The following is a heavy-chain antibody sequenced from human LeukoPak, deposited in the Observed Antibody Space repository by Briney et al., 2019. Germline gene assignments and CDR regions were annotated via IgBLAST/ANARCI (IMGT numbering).Heavy chain of an antibody. Sequence: ASVKVSCKASGYTFTSYIVSWVRQAPGQGLEWMGWINAYNGNTDYAQRVQGRVTMTTDTSTSTAYMELRSLRSDDTAVYYCARDRHIAAAVYYYYMDVWGKGTPVTVSS. D-gene: IGHD6-13*01. V-gene: IGHV1-18*01. CDR3: ARDRHIAAAVYYYYMDV. CDR2: INAYNGNT. J-gene: IGHJ6*03. CDR1: GYTFTSYI.